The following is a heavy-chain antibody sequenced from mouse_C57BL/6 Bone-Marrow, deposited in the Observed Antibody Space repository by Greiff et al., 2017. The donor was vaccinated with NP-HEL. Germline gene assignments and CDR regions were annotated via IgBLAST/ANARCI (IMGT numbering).Heavy chain of an antibody. CDR2: ISDGGSYT. D-gene: IGHD1-1*01. CDR3: ARITTVVDGYFDY. CDR1: GFTFSSYA. V-gene: IGHV5-4*03. Sequence: EAKLVESGGGLVKPGGSLKLSCAASGFTFSSYAMSWVRQTPEKRLEWVATISDGGSYTYYPDNVKGRFTISRDNAKNNLYLQMSHLKSEDTAMYYCARITTVVDGYFDYWGQGTTLTVSS. J-gene: IGHJ2*01.